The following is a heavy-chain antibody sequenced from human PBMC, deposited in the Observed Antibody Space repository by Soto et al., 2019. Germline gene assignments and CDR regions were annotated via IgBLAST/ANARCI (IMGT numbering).Heavy chain of an antibody. V-gene: IGHV4-39*01. J-gene: IGHJ3*02. D-gene: IGHD3-22*01. Sequence: PSETLSLTCTVSGGSISSSSYYWGWIRQPPGKGLEWIGSIYYSGSTYYNPSLKSRVTISVDTSKNQFSLKLSSVTAADTAVYYCARGRITMVVVVIESAFDIWGQGTMVTVSS. CDR1: GGSISSSSYY. CDR3: ARGRITMVVVVIESAFDI. CDR2: IYYSGST.